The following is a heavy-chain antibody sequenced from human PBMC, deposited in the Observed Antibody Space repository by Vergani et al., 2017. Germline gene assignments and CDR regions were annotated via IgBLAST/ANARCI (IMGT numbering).Heavy chain of an antibody. Sequence: QVQLVQSGSEVRKPGASVKVSCQVSGYSLTELTIHWVRQAPGKGLEWMGGFDPEHGEVTFANHIQGRVTMIEDRSTDTAYIELSSLRPEDTALYYCAILTDYYDSSGYYLDYWGQGTLVTVSS. CDR1: GYSLTELT. CDR3: AILTDYYDSSGYYLDY. CDR2: FDPEHGEV. J-gene: IGHJ4*02. D-gene: IGHD3-22*01. V-gene: IGHV1-24*01.